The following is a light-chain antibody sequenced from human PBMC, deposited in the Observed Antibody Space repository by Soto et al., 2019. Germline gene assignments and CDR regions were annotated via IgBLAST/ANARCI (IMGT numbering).Light chain of an antibody. CDR2: DAS. CDR3: LQDYGDSWT. Sequence: DIQMTQSPSALSASVGYRATITCRASQSISSWLAWYQQKPGKAPKLLIYDASTLQSGVPSRFSGSRSGTEFTLTISSLQPEDFASYYCLQDYGDSWTFGQGTKVDIK. J-gene: IGKJ1*01. V-gene: IGKV1-5*01. CDR1: QSISSW.